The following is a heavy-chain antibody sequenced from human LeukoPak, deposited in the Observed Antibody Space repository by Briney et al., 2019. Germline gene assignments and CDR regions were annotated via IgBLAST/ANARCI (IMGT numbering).Heavy chain of an antibody. D-gene: IGHD3-10*01. CDR3: ARDDREVRGVDYYYGMDV. Sequence: GGSLTLSCAASGFTFSSYWMSWVRQAPGKGLEWVANIKQDGSEKYYVDSVKGRFTISRDNAKNSLYLQMNSLRAEDTAVYYCARDDREVRGVDYYYGMDVWGQGTTVTDSS. J-gene: IGHJ6*02. V-gene: IGHV3-7*01. CDR1: GFTFSSYW. CDR2: IKQDGSEK.